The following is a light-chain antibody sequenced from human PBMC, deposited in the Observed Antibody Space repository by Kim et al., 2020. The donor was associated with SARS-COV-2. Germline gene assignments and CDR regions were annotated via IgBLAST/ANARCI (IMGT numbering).Light chain of an antibody. CDR1: SAHFASNY. V-gene: IGLV6-57*03. CDR3: QSYDSSNQV. Sequence: GQTVTISRPRSSAHFASNYVQWYQQRPGSAPTTVIYEDNQRPSGVPDRFSGSIDSSSNSASLTISGLKTEDEADYYCQSYDSSNQVFGGGTQLTVL. CDR2: EDN. J-gene: IGLJ3*02.